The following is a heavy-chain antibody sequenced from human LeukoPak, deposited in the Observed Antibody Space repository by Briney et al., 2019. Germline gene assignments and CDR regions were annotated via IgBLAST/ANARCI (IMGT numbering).Heavy chain of an antibody. D-gene: IGHD3-10*01. CDR2: ISGSGGST. CDR1: GFTFSSYA. V-gene: IGHV3-23*01. CDR3: AKEVDGSGSPGDY. J-gene: IGHJ4*02. Sequence: GGSLRLSCAASGFTFSSYAMSWVRHAPGKGLECLSAISGSGGSTYYADSVKGRFTISRDNSKNTPYLQMNSLRAEDTAVYYCAKEVDGSGSPGDYWGQGTLVTVSS.